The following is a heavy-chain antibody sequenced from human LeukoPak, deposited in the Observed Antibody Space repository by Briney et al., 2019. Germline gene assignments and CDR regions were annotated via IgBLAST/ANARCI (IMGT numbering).Heavy chain of an antibody. CDR1: GFTFSNYG. D-gene: IGHD1-26*01. Sequence: GGSLRLSCVASGFTFSNYGMNWVRQAPGKGLEWVSYISSSTTTTYYADSVKGRFTISRDNTKNSLYLQMNSLRAEDTAVYYCARDGWELPKYYFDYWGQGTLVTVSS. J-gene: IGHJ4*02. CDR3: ARDGWELPKYYFDY. V-gene: IGHV3-48*01. CDR2: ISSSTTTT.